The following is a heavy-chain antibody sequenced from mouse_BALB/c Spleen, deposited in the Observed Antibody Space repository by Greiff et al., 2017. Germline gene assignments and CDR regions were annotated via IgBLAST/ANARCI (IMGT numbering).Heavy chain of an antibody. CDR1: GYTFTSSW. CDR2: IHPNSGNT. D-gene: IGHD1-1*01. CDR3: ARDYYGAMDY. Sequence: QVQLQQSGSVLVRPGASVKLSCKASGYTFTSSWMHWAKQRPGQGLEWIGEIHPNSGNTNYNEKFKGKATLTVDTSSSTAYVDLSSLTSEDSAVYYCARDYYGAMDYWGQGTSVTVSS. J-gene: IGHJ4*01. V-gene: IGHV1S130*01.